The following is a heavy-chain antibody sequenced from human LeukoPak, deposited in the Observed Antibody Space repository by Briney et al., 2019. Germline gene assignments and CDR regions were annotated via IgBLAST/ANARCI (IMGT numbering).Heavy chain of an antibody. J-gene: IGHJ5*02. D-gene: IGHD3-10*01. CDR2: IYYSGRT. Sequence: SETLSLTCTVSGGSISNNNYCWGWIRQPPGKGLEWFGSIYYSGRTYYNPSLGNRVTISVDTPKSQFSLKLSSVTAADTAVYFCARHYFYGSGKYFPFDAWDQGTLVAVSS. CDR1: GGSISNNNYC. V-gene: IGHV4-39*01. CDR3: ARHYFYGSGKYFPFDA.